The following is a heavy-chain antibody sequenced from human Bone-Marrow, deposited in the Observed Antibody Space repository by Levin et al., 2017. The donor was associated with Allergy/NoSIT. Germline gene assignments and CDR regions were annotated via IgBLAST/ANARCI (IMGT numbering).Heavy chain of an antibody. D-gene: IGHD3-9*01. J-gene: IGHJ4*02. CDR3: TTGRSTGPNFVF. V-gene: IGHV3-15*01. CDR1: GLTFTNAW. Sequence: GESLKISCAASGLTFTNAWMSWVRQAPGKGLEFVGRIKSKTSGGTTDYAAPVKGRFTISRDDSKNTLYLQMNSLKSEDTAVYYCTTGRSTGPNFVFWGQGTLVSVSS. CDR2: IKSKTSGGTT.